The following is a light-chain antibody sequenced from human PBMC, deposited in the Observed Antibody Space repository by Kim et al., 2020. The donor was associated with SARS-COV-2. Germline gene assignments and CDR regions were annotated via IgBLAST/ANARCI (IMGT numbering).Light chain of an antibody. CDR2: KVS. Sequence: SSISRRTSQCRVYGDSSTYLNWFQQRPGKSPMRLIYKVSSLQSGVPDRFSGSGSVTDFTLTINSVEAEDVATYYCKQSTNGPPTFGQGTKVDIK. CDR3: KQSTNGPPT. V-gene: IGKV2D-30*01. J-gene: IGKJ1*01. CDR1: QCRVYGDSSTY.